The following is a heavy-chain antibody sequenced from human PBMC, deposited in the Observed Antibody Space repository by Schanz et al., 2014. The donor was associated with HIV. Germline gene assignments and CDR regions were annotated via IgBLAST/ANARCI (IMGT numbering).Heavy chain of an antibody. CDR3: AKVARWDYYNMDV. CDR1: GFTFSSDD. V-gene: IGHV3-30*18. Sequence: QVQLVESGGGVVQPGRSLRLSCAASGFTFSSDDMHWVRQAPGKGLEWVAFISYDGSNKYYADSVKGRFTISRDNSKNTLYLQMNSLRAEDTAVYHCAKVARWDYYNMDVWGQGTTVTVSS. J-gene: IGHJ6*02. CDR2: ISYDGSNK.